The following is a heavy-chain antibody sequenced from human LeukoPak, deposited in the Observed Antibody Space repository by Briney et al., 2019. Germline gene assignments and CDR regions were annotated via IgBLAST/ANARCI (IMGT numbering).Heavy chain of an antibody. D-gene: IGHD6-19*01. CDR2: INPVDSDT. CDR3: ARQWLFDY. Sequence: PGESLKISCKASGYGFSTYWIAWVRQMPGKGLGWIGIINPVDSDTRYSPSFQGQVTISADKSISTAYLQWSSLKASDTAIYYCARQWLFDYWGQGTLVTVSS. J-gene: IGHJ4*02. V-gene: IGHV5-51*01. CDR1: GYGFSTYW.